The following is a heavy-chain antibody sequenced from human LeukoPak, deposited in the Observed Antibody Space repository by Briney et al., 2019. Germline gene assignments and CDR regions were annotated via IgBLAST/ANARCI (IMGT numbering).Heavy chain of an antibody. Sequence: GGSLRLSCAASGFTFSSYSMNWARQAPGKGLEWVASINHSGNVNYYVDSVKGRFTISRDNAKNSLYLQMSNLRAEDTAVYFWARGGGLDVWGQGATVTVSS. D-gene: IGHD3-16*01. V-gene: IGHV3-7*03. CDR1: GFTFSSYS. CDR2: INHSGNVN. CDR3: ARGGGLDV. J-gene: IGHJ6*02.